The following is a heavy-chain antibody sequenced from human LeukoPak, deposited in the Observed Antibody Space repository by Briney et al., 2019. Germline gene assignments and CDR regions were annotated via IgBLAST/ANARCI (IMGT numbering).Heavy chain of an antibody. Sequence: GESLKISCKGSGYLFTSYWIGWVRQMPGKGLKWMGIIYPGDSDARYSPSFQGQVTISADKSISTAYLQWSSLKASDTAMYYCARRRDLYSGSYYPFDYWGQGTLVTVSS. J-gene: IGHJ4*02. CDR1: GYLFTSYW. D-gene: IGHD1-26*01. CDR2: IYPGDSDA. CDR3: ARRRDLYSGSYYPFDY. V-gene: IGHV5-51*01.